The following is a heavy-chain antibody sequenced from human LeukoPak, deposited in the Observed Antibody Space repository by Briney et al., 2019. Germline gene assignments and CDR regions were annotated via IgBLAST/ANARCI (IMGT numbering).Heavy chain of an antibody. CDR1: GFTFDDYA. J-gene: IGHJ2*01. CDR3: ARDASPGYFDL. V-gene: IGHV3-9*01. D-gene: IGHD2-15*01. CDR2: ITWNSGSI. Sequence: GRSLRLSCAASGFTFDDYAMHWVRQVPGKGLEWVSGITWNSGSIGYADSVKGRFTISRDNAKNTLYLHMDSLRAEDTAVYYCARDASPGYFDLWGRGTLVTVSS.